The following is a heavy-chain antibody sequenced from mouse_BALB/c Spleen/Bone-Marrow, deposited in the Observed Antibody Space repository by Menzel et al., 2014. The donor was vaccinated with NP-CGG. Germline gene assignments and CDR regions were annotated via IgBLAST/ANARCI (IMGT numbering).Heavy chain of an antibody. Sequence: DVKLVESGGGLVQPGGSLKLSCAASGFDFSRYWMSWVRQAPGKGLEWIGEINPDSSTINYTPSLKDKFIISRDNAKNTLYLQMSKVRSEDTALYYCARPGWGNYVFVYWGQGTLVTVST. CDR2: INPDSSTI. J-gene: IGHJ3*01. CDR1: GFDFSRYW. D-gene: IGHD2-1*01. CDR3: ARPGWGNYVFVY. V-gene: IGHV4-1*02.